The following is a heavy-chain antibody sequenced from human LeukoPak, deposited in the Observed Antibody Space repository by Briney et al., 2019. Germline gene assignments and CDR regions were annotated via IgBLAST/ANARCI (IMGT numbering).Heavy chain of an antibody. CDR2: IIPIFGTA. CDR3: ARTYYYYYMDV. CDR1: GGTFSSYA. Sequence: ASVKVSCKASGGTFSSYAISWVRQAPGQGLEWMGRIIPIFGTANYAQKLQGRVTMTTDTSTSTAYMELRSLRSDDTAVYYCARTYYYYYMDVWGKGTTVTVSS. V-gene: IGHV1-69*05. J-gene: IGHJ6*03.